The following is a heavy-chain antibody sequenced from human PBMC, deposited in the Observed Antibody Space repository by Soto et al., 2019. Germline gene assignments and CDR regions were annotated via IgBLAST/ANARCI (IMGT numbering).Heavy chain of an antibody. D-gene: IGHD6-19*01. V-gene: IGHV1-58*01. Sequence: SVKVSCKASGFTFTSSAVHWVRQARGQRLEWIGWIVVGSGNTNYAQKFQERVTITRDMSTSTAYMELSSLRSEDTAVYYCAAGHSSGWYVYYFDYWGQGTLVTVYS. CDR1: GFTFTSSA. CDR3: AAGHSSGWYVYYFDY. J-gene: IGHJ4*02. CDR2: IVVGSGNT.